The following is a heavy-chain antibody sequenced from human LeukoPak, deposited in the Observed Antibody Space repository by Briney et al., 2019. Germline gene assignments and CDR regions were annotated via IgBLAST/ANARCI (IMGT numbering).Heavy chain of an antibody. CDR1: GYTFTGYY. V-gene: IGHV1-2*02. J-gene: IGHJ4*02. D-gene: IGHD5-18*01. CDR3: AREGPGSYGSDY. CDR2: INPNSGGA. Sequence: GASVKVSCKASGYTFTGYYMHWVRQAPGQGLEWMGWINPNSGGANYAQKFQGRVTMTRGTSISTAYTELSRLRSDDTAVYYCAREGPGSYGSDYWGQGTLVTVSS.